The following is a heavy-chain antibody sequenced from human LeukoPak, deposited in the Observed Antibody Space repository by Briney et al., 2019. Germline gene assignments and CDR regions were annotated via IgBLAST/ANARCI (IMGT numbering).Heavy chain of an antibody. J-gene: IGHJ6*02. CDR2: ISSSGSTI. CDR3: AGVGCSGGRCYYYYGMDV. CDR1: GFTFSDYY. Sequence: GGSLRLSCAASGFTFSDYYMSWIRQAPGKGLEWVSHISSSGSTIYYADSVKGRFTISRDNAKNSLYLQMNSLRAEDTAVYYCAGVGCSGGRCYYYYGMDVWGQGTTVTVSS. V-gene: IGHV3-11*01. D-gene: IGHD2-15*01.